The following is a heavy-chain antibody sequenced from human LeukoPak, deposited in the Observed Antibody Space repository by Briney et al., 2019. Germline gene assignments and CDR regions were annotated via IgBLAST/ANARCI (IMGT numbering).Heavy chain of an antibody. D-gene: IGHD4-17*01. CDR2: ITGSTSNI. Sequence: GSLRLSCAASGFTFSSYAMSWVRQAPGKGLDWVSYITGSTSNIYYTDSVKGRFTISRDNAKNSLYLQMNGLRAEDTAMYYCARSFDGDYPFDYWGQGTLVTVSS. J-gene: IGHJ4*02. CDR1: GFTFSSYA. CDR3: ARSFDGDYPFDY. V-gene: IGHV3-48*04.